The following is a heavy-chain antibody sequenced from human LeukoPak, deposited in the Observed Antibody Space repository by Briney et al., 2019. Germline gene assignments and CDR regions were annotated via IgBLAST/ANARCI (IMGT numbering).Heavy chain of an antibody. CDR2: ISGSGGST. CDR3: AKDRRYSSGWFDY. Sequence: PGGSLRLSCAASGFTFSSYAMSSVRQAPGKGLEWVSAISGSGGSTYYADSVKGRFTISRDNSKNTLYLRINSLRAEDTAVYYCAKDRRYSSGWFDYWGQGTLVTVSS. J-gene: IGHJ4*02. V-gene: IGHV3-23*01. CDR1: GFTFSSYA. D-gene: IGHD6-19*01.